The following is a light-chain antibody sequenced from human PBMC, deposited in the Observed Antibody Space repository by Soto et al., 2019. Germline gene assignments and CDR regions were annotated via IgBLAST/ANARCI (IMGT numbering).Light chain of an antibody. Sequence: EIVLTQSPGTLSLSPGERATLSCRASQSVSNYLVWYQQKPGHAPRLLISGASSRATGIPDRFSGSGSRTEFTLTIRRLEPEDFAVYYCQQYGGSPQTFGQGTKV. V-gene: IGKV3-20*01. J-gene: IGKJ1*01. CDR3: QQYGGSPQT. CDR2: GAS. CDR1: QSVSNY.